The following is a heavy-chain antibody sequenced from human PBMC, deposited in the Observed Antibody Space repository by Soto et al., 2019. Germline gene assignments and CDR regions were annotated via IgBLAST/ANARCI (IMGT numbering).Heavy chain of an antibody. J-gene: IGHJ6*03. Sequence: SETLSLTCTVSGGSLSSYYWSWIRQPPGKGLEWIGYIYYSGSTNYNPSLKSRVTISVDTSKNQFSLKLSSVTAADTAVYYCARGVVVAAHYSFGYYYYYMDVWGKGTPVTVSS. D-gene: IGHD2-15*01. CDR1: GGSLSSYY. V-gene: IGHV4-59*01. CDR3: ARGVVVAAHYSFGYYYYYMDV. CDR2: IYYSGST.